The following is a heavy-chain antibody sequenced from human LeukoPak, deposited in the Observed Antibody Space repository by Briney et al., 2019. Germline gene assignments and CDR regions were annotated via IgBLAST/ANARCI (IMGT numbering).Heavy chain of an antibody. Sequence: GGSLRLSCAASGFSFTDYFLSWLRQAPGKGLEWVSYIGPTNRSIYYGDSVRGRFTISRDNSKKSIYLQMDSLRAEDTAVYYCAKVGTEVDRWGQGTLVTVSS. D-gene: IGHD1-14*01. CDR3: AKVGTEVDR. V-gene: IGHV3-11*01. CDR2: IGPTNRSI. CDR1: GFSFTDYF. J-gene: IGHJ4*02.